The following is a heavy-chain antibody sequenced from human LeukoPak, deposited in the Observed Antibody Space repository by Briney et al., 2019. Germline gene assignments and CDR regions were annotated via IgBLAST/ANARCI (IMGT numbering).Heavy chain of an antibody. CDR3: ARKVGGSGSYPGEFDY. CDR2: INPNSGGT. J-gene: IGHJ4*02. Sequence: ASVKVSCKASGYTFTGYYMHWVRQAPGQGLERMGWINPNSGGTNYAQKFQGRVTMTRDTPISTAYMELSRLRSDDTAVYYCARKVGGSGSYPGEFDYWGQGTLVTVSS. V-gene: IGHV1-2*02. D-gene: IGHD3-10*01. CDR1: GYTFTGYY.